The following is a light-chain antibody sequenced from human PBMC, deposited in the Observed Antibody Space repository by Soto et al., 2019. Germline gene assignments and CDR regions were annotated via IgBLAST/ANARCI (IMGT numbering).Light chain of an antibody. CDR2: EVS. CDR1: SSDIGGYTY. J-gene: IGLJ1*01. Sequence: QSALTQPPSASGSPGQSVTISCSGSSSDIGGYTYVSWYQHHPGKAPKLMIYEVSKRPSGVPDRFSDSKSGNTASLTVSGLQAEDEADYYCSSFADSNSYVFGTGTKVTVL. V-gene: IGLV2-8*01. CDR3: SSFADSNSYV.